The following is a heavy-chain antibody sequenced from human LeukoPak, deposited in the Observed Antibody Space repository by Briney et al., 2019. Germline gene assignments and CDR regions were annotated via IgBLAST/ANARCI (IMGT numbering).Heavy chain of an antibody. CDR2: IYYSGST. CDR1: GGSISSYY. J-gene: IGHJ3*02. CDR3: ARDGVLDAFDI. D-gene: IGHD2-8*01. Sequence: PSETLSLTCTVSGGSISSYYWSWIRQPPGKGLEWIGYIYYSGSTNYNPSLKSRVTISVDTSKNQFSLKLSSVTAADTAVYYCARDGVLDAFDIWGQGTMVTVSS. V-gene: IGHV4-59*01.